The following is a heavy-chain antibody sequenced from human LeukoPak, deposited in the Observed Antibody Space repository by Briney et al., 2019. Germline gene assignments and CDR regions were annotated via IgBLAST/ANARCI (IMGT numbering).Heavy chain of an antibody. Sequence: TGGSLRLSCAASGFTFSSYAMSWVRQAPGKGLEWVSAISGSRGSTYYTDSVKGRFTISRDNSKNTLYLQMNSLRAEDTAVYYCAKFDAEYTGSYSYYYYMDVWGKGTTVTVSS. CDR1: GFTFSSYA. D-gene: IGHD1-26*01. CDR2: ISGSRGST. V-gene: IGHV3-23*01. CDR3: AKFDAEYTGSYSYYYYMDV. J-gene: IGHJ6*03.